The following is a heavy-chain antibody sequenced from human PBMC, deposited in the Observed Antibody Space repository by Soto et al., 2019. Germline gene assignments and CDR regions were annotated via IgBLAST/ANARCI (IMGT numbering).Heavy chain of an antibody. CDR3: ARPRDEAFDI. Sequence: ASGKVSCKSSGYPFTHYCITWVRQAPGQGLEWMGWISPYNGNTNYGQTLQGRVTLTTDTSTSTVYMELRSLRSDDTAVYYCARPRDEAFDIWGQGTMVTVSS. CDR1: GYPFTHYC. J-gene: IGHJ3*02. CDR2: ISPYNGNT. V-gene: IGHV1-18*01.